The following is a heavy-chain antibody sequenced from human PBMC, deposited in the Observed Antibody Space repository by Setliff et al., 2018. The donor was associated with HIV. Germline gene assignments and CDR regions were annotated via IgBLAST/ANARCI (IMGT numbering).Heavy chain of an antibody. D-gene: IGHD5-12*01. CDR2: IYASGST. Sequence: SETLSLTCTVSGGSINSGSYYWNWIRQPAGKGLEWIGHIYASGSTNYNPSLKSRVTMSVDTSKNQFSLNLRSVTAADTAVYYCARGDGYRGNDAYYDSGMDVWGQGITVTVSS. V-gene: IGHV4-61*10. CDR1: GGSINSGSYY. CDR3: ARGDGYRGNDAYYDSGMDV. J-gene: IGHJ6*02.